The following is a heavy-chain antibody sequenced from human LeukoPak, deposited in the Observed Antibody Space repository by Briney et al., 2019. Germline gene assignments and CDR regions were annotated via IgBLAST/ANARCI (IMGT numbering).Heavy chain of an antibody. V-gene: IGHV4-34*01. Sequence: SQTLSLTCAVYGRSFSGYYWSWIRQPPGKGLEWIGEINHSGSTNYNPSLKSRVTISVDTSKNQFSLKLSSVTAADTAVYYWAVGADYYYGMDVWGQGTTVTVSS. CDR2: INHSGST. D-gene: IGHD3-16*01. J-gene: IGHJ6*02. CDR1: GRSFSGYY. CDR3: AVGADYYYGMDV.